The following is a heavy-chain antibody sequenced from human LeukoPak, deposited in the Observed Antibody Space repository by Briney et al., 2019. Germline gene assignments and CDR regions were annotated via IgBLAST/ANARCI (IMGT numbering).Heavy chain of an antibody. Sequence: GGSLRLSCAASGFTDSSNYMSWVRRAPGKGLEWVSVIYSGGSTYYADSVKGRFTISRDNSKNTLYLQMSSLRAEDTAVYYCARDVTSGWYRFDPWGQGTLVTVSS. CDR1: GFTDSSNY. CDR3: ARDVTSGWYRFDP. V-gene: IGHV3-66*02. CDR2: IYSGGST. J-gene: IGHJ5*02. D-gene: IGHD6-19*01.